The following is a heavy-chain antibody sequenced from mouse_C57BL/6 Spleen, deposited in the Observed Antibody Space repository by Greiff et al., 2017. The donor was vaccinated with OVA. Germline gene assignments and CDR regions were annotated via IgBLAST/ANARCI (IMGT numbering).Heavy chain of an antibody. J-gene: IGHJ3*01. V-gene: IGHV1-9*01. CDR2: ILPGSGST. CDR1: GYTFTGYW. CDR3: ERWGYDYDGGAWFAY. D-gene: IGHD2-4*01. Sequence: VQLQQSGAELMKPGASVKLSCKATGYTFTGYWIEWVKQRPGHGLEWIGEILPGSGSTNYNEKFKGKATFTADTSSNTAYMQLSSLTTEDSAIYYCERWGYDYDGGAWFAYWGQGTLVTVSA.